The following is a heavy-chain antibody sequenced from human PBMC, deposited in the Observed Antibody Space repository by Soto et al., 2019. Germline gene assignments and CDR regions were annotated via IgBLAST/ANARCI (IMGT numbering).Heavy chain of an antibody. CDR3: ARDPSIAARPLDAFDI. D-gene: IGHD6-6*01. Sequence: SVKVSCKASGGTFSSYAISWVRQAPGQGLEWMGGIIPIFGTANYAQRFQGRVTITADESTSTAYMELSSLRSEDTAVYYCARDPSIAARPLDAFDIWGQGTMVTVSS. CDR2: IIPIFGTA. V-gene: IGHV1-69*13. J-gene: IGHJ3*02. CDR1: GGTFSSYA.